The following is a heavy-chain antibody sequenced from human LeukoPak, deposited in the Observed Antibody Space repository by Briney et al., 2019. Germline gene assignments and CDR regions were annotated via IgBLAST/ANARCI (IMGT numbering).Heavy chain of an antibody. D-gene: IGHD3-16*01. J-gene: IGHJ4*02. CDR2: VSLSGLT. CDR1: GGSITSTNW. CDR3: ARLPRGGGYGFDY. V-gene: IGHV4-4*02. Sequence: PSETLSLTCGVSGGSITSTNWWSWVRQPPGQGLEWIGEVSLSGLTNYNPSLSSRVIMALDTSKNHLSLNLTSVTAADTAVYYCARLPRGGGYGFDYWGQGTLVTVSS.